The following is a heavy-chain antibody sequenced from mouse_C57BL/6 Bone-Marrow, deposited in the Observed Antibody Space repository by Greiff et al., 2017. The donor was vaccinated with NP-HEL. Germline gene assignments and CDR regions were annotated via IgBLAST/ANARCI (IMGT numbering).Heavy chain of an antibody. J-gene: IGHJ3*01. CDR1: GFTFSSYA. V-gene: IGHV5-4*03. CDR2: ISDGGSYT. Sequence: EVKLVESGGGLVKPGGSLKLSCAASGFTFSSYAMSWVRQTPEKRLEWVATISDGGSYTYYPDNVKGRFTISRDNAKNNLYLQMSHLKAEDTAMYYCARVDGSGGQGTLVTVSA. CDR3: ARVDGS. D-gene: IGHD2-3*01.